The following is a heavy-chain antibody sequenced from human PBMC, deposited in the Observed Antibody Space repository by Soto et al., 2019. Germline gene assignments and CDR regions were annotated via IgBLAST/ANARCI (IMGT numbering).Heavy chain of an antibody. CDR3: VRDGTKTLRDWFDP. CDR2: IYATGTT. J-gene: IGHJ5*02. Sequence: SETLSLTWPVSGASISCYYWSWLRTSAGKGLEWIGRIYATGTTDYNPSLKSRVMMSVDTSKKQFSLKLRSVTAADTAVYYCVRDGTKTLRDWFDPWGQGISVTVSS. V-gene: IGHV4-4*07. D-gene: IGHD1-1*01. CDR1: GASISCYY.